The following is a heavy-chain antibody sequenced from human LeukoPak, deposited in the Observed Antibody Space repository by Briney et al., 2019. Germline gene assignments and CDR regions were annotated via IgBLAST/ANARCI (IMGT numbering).Heavy chain of an antibody. V-gene: IGHV3-23*01. CDR1: GFTFSSYS. CDR2: ISGSGGST. CDR3: AKVTTVTRGYFDY. Sequence: GGSLRLSCAASGFTFSSYSMNWVRQAPGKGLEWVSAISGSGGSTYYADSVKGRFTISRDNSKNTLYLQMNSLRAEDTAVYYCAKVTTVTRGYFDYWGQGTLVTVSS. D-gene: IGHD4-17*01. J-gene: IGHJ4*02.